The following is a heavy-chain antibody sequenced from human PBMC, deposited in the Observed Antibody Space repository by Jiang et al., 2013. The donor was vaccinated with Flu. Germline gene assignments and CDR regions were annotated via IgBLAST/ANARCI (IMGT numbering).Heavy chain of an antibody. J-gene: IGHJ4*02. Sequence: SGAEVKKPGASVKISCETSGYRFTGYLIYWVRQAPGQRPEYMGWINPDAGNTGYSQNFQARVTITRDTSASTVHMELSGLTSEDTAVYYCARPSGNYLDSWGQGTLVTV. D-gene: IGHD1-26*01. CDR3: ARPSGNYLDS. V-gene: IGHV1-3*01. CDR2: INPDAGNT. CDR1: GYRFTGYL.